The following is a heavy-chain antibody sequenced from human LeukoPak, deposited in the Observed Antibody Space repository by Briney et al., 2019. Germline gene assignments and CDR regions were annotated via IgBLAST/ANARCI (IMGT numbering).Heavy chain of an antibody. CDR2: ISGSGGST. J-gene: IGHJ4*02. Sequence: GGSLRLSCAASGFTFSSYAMSWVRQAPGKGLEWVSAISGSGGSTYYADSVKGRFTISRDNSKNTLYLQMNSLRAEDTAVYYCASMTVVVRDYFDYWGQGTLVTVSS. CDR1: GFTFSSYA. CDR3: ASMTVVVRDYFDY. D-gene: IGHD3-22*01. V-gene: IGHV3-23*01.